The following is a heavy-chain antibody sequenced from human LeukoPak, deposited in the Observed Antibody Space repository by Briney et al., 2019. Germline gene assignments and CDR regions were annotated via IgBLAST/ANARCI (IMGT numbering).Heavy chain of an antibody. J-gene: IGHJ4*02. D-gene: IGHD6-25*01. CDR2: ISAGGNRT. Sequence: PGGSLRLSCAASGFRFNSYCMTWVRLAPGKGLEWLSAISAGGNRTYYADSVKGRFTISRDNSKNTLYLQMNNLRAEDTAVYSCAKEGPGYSSGSDHWRQGTLVIVSS. V-gene: IGHV3-23*01. CDR1: GFRFNSYC. CDR3: AKEGPGYSSGSDH.